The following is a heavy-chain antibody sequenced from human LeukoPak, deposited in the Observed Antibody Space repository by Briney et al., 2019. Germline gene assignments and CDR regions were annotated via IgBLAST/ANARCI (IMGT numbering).Heavy chain of an antibody. D-gene: IGHD3-22*01. J-gene: IGHJ6*02. V-gene: IGHV3-9*01. CDR1: GFTFDDYA. Sequence: GGSLRLSCAASGFTFDDYAMHWVRQAPGKGLEWVSGISWNSGSIGYADSVKGRFTISRDNAKNSLYLQMNSLRAEDTALYYCAKDGHYYDSSGYYLSYYGMGVWGQGTTVTVSS. CDR3: AKDGHYYDSSGYYLSYYGMGV. CDR2: ISWNSGSI.